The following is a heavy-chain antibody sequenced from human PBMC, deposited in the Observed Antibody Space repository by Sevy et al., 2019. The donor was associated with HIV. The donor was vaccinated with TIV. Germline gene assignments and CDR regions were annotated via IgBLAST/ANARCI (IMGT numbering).Heavy chain of an antibody. Sequence: GGSLRLSCAASVFTFSSYSMNWVRQAPGKGLEWVSSISSSSSYIYYADSVKGRFTISRDNAKNSLYLQMNSLRAEDTAVYYCARDGDTAMVTPDYYYYMDVWGKGTTVTVSS. J-gene: IGHJ6*03. CDR1: VFTFSSYS. D-gene: IGHD5-18*01. CDR2: ISSSSSYI. V-gene: IGHV3-21*01. CDR3: ARDGDTAMVTPDYYYYMDV.